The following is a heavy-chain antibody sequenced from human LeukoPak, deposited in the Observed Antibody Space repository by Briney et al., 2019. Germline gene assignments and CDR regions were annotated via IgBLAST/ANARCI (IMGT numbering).Heavy chain of an antibody. D-gene: IGHD3-3*01. Sequence: GGSLRLSCAASGFTFSSYSKNWVRQAPGKGLEWISSISSSSSYIYYADSVKGRFTISRDNAKNSLYLQMNSLRAEDTAVYYCARVSGYYGQDAFDIWGLWTMVTVSS. CDR2: ISSSSSYI. J-gene: IGHJ3*02. V-gene: IGHV3-21*01. CDR1: GFTFSSYS. CDR3: ARVSGYYGQDAFDI.